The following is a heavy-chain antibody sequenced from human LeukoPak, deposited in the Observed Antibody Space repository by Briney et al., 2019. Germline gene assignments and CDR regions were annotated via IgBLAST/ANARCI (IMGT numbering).Heavy chain of an antibody. D-gene: IGHD2-15*01. Sequence: SVTVSCKASGGTFSSYAISWVRQAPGQGLEWMGGIIPIFGTANYAQKFQGRVTITADESTSTAYMELSSLRSEDTAVYYCAGGRTIPPQPADYWGQGTLVTVSS. CDR2: IIPIFGTA. CDR1: GGTFSSYA. CDR3: AGGRTIPPQPADY. V-gene: IGHV1-69*13. J-gene: IGHJ4*02.